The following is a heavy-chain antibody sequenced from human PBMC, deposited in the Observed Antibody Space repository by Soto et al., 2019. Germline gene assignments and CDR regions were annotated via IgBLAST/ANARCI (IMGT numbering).Heavy chain of an antibody. D-gene: IGHD4-17*01. J-gene: IGHJ6*02. CDR2: ISWNSGSI. V-gene: IGHV3-9*01. CDR1: GFTFDDYA. Sequence: GGSLRLSCAASGFTFDDYAMHWVRQAPGKGLEWVSGISWNSGSIGYADSVKGRFTISRDNAKNSLYLQMNSLRAEDTALYYCAKDVGGTAHTVTRGMDVWGQGTTVTVSS. CDR3: AKDVGGTAHTVTRGMDV.